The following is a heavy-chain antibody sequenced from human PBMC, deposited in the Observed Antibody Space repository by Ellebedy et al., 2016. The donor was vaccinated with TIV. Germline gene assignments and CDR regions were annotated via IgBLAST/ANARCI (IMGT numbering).Heavy chain of an antibody. Sequence: AASVKVSCKASGGTFSNFAISWVRQAPGQGLEWMGGIIPILGIVNYAQNFQGRVTITADRSTSTAYMELNSLTVDDTALFYCTTGASAAAMGAYEIWGQGTMVTVSS. CDR2: IIPILGIV. CDR1: GGTFSNFA. D-gene: IGHD2-2*01. J-gene: IGHJ3*02. V-gene: IGHV1-69*10. CDR3: TTGASAAAMGAYEI.